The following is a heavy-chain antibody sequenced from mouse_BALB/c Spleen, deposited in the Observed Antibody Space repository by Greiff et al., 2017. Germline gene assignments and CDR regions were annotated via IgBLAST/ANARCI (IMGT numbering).Heavy chain of an antibody. V-gene: IGHV5-6*01. CDR2: ISSGGSYT. CDR1: GFTFSSYG. CDR3: DRRTADTSRYWYFDV. Sequence: EVQLVESGGDLVKPGGSLKLSCAASGFTFSSYGMSWVRQTPDKRLEWVATISSGGSYTYYPDSVKGRFTISRDNAKNTLYLQMSSLKSEDTAMYYYDRRTADTSRYWYFDVWGEGTTVTVSS. J-gene: IGHJ1*01.